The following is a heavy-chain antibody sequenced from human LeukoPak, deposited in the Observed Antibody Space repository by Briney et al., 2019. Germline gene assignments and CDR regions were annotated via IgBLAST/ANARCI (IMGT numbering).Heavy chain of an antibody. CDR3: AKSARGYGLDAFDI. CDR2: ISWNSGSI. CDR1: GFTFDDYA. Sequence: GGSLRLSCAASGFTFDDYAMHWVRQAPGKGLEWVSGISWNSGSIGYADSVKGRFTISRDNAKNSLYLQMNSLRAEDMALYYCAKSARGYGLDAFDIWGQGTMVTVSS. D-gene: IGHD3-3*01. J-gene: IGHJ3*02. V-gene: IGHV3-9*03.